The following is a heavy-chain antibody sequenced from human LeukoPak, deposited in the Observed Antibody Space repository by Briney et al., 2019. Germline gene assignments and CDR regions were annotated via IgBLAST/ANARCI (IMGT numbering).Heavy chain of an antibody. Sequence: GGSLKLSCAASGFTFGGSAMHWVREASGKGMEWVGRIRSKANSYATSYGASVKGRFTISRDDSKNTAYLQMNSLKTEDTAVYYCTRRYFYDTSGYFQRDYWGQGTLVTVSS. V-gene: IGHV3-73*01. CDR3: TRRYFYDTSGYFQRDY. CDR2: IRSKANSYAT. CDR1: GFTFGGSA. J-gene: IGHJ4*02. D-gene: IGHD3-22*01.